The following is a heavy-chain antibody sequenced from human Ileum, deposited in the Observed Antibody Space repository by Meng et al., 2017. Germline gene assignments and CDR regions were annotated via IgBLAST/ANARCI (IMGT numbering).Heavy chain of an antibody. Sequence: ESLKIPCAASGFTFNSYWWHWVRQAPGKGPVWVSRINSDGSSTNYADSVEGRFTISRDNAKNTLYLHMNSLRGEDTAVYYCARLGGDYEPFFQYWGQGTLVTVSS. V-gene: IGHV3-74*01. J-gene: IGHJ1*01. CDR2: INSDGSST. D-gene: IGHD3-16*01. CDR3: ARLGGDYEPFFQY. CDR1: GFTFNSYW.